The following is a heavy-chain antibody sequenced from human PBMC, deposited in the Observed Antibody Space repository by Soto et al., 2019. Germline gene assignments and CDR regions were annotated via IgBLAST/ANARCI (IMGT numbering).Heavy chain of an antibody. J-gene: IGHJ6*02. Sequence: QVQLVQSGAEVKKPGASVKVSCKASGYTFTSYDINWVRQATGQGLEWMGWMNPNSGNTGYAQKFQGRVTMTRNTSISTAYMELRSLRSEDTAVYYCASISTSDYYYGMDVWGQGTTVTVSS. CDR2: MNPNSGNT. CDR1: GYTFTSYD. CDR3: ASISTSDYYYGMDV. V-gene: IGHV1-8*01. D-gene: IGHD2-2*01.